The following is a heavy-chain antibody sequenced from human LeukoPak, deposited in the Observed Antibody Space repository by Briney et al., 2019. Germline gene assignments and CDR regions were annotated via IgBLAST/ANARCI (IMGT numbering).Heavy chain of an antibody. Sequence: ASVKASCKASGYTFTSYDMNWVRQAPGPGLEWMGWISAYNGNTNYVQTLQRRVTMTTDTSPSKDYTELRSLGSDGTAVDYCAGGAGYSSRLNDYWGQGTLVTVSS. D-gene: IGHD6-19*01. V-gene: IGHV1-18*01. CDR2: ISAYNGNT. CDR1: GYTFTSYD. J-gene: IGHJ4*02. CDR3: AGGAGYSSRLNDY.